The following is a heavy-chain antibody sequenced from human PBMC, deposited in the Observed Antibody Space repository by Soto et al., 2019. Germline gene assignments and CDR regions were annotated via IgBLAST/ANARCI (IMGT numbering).Heavy chain of an antibody. D-gene: IGHD2-2*01. CDR2: IDSDGSST. J-gene: IGHJ4*02. CDR3: VRGGVYCGSRSCYYDY. Sequence: PGGSLRLSCATSGFTFSSYWMHWVRQAPGKGLVWVSRIDSDGSSTTYADSVEGRFTISRDNAKNMVYLQMNSLRAEDTVVYYCVRGGVYCGSRSCYYDYWGQGTLVTVSS. V-gene: IGHV3-74*01. CDR1: GFTFSSYW.